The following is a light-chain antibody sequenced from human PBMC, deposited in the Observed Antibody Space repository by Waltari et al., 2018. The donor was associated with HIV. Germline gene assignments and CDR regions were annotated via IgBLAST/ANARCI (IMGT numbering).Light chain of an antibody. J-gene: IGKJ1*01. Sequence: APRMTQSPPSFSASTADRVTITCRASRDISTHLAWYQQKPGSAPKLLMYGATTLQSGVPSRFNGSGSGTDFTLTINCLQSEDFATYYCQQYYSSPQTFGQGTKVEVK. V-gene: IGKV1-8*01. CDR3: QQYYSSPQT. CDR2: GAT. CDR1: RDISTH.